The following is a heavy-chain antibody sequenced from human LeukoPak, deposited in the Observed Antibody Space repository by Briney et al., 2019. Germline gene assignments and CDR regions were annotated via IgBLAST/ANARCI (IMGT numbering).Heavy chain of an antibody. Sequence: PSETLSLTCTVSGPPISSGYYYWGWIRQAPGKGLEWIASIYSSGIIYYNPSLKSRVTISVDTSQNQFSLKLSSVTAADTAVYYCARHPQCSSGSCYIWFDPWGQGTLVTVSS. J-gene: IGHJ5*02. CDR3: ARHPQCSSGSCYIWFDP. D-gene: IGHD2-2*02. V-gene: IGHV4-39*01. CDR1: GPPISSGYYY. CDR2: IYSSGII.